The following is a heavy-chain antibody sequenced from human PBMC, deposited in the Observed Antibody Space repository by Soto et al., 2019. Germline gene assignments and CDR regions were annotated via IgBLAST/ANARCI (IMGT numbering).Heavy chain of an antibody. CDR3: ARDTHTALDY. D-gene: IGHD2-2*02. V-gene: IGHV3-72*01. Sequence: EVQLVESGGGLVHPGGSLRLSCAASGFTFSDNYMDWVRQAPGKGLEWVGRIRNRGQSHIADYAASVKGRFIMSRDDSENSLHLQMNSLRTEDTAVYYCARDTHTALDYWGQGTLVTVSS. CDR2: IRNRGQSHIA. J-gene: IGHJ4*02. CDR1: GFTFSDNY.